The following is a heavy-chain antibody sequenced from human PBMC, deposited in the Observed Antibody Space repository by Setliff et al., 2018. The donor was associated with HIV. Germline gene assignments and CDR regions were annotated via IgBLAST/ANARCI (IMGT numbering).Heavy chain of an antibody. Sequence: ASVMVSCKASGYTFTGYYMHWVRQAPGQGLEWMGWISANSGGTNYAQKFQGRVTMTRDTSISTAYMELSRLRSDDTAVYYCARSNFWSGFGYGYWGQGTLVTV. V-gene: IGHV1-2*02. D-gene: IGHD3-3*01. CDR3: ARSNFWSGFGYGY. J-gene: IGHJ4*02. CDR2: ISANSGGT. CDR1: GYTFTGYY.